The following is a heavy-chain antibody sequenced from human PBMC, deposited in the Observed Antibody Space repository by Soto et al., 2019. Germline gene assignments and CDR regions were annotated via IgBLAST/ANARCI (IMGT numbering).Heavy chain of an antibody. J-gene: IGHJ4*02. CDR3: ARDAPAGTYSGSYYVDY. Sequence: GGSLRLSCAASGFTFSSYWMSWVRQAPGKGLEWVANIKQDGSEKYYVDSVKGRFTISRDNAKNSLYLQMNSLIAEDTAVYYCARDAPAGTYSGSYYVDYWGQGTLVTVSS. CDR1: GFTFSSYW. V-gene: IGHV3-7*01. CDR2: IKQDGSEK. D-gene: IGHD1-26*01.